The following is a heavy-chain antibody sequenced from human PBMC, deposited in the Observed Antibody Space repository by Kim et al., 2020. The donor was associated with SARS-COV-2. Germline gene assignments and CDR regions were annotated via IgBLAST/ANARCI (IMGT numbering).Heavy chain of an antibody. CDR2: IKSKTDGGTA. CDR1: GIPFSNAW. J-gene: IGHJ4*02. CDR3: TTVSMC. V-gene: IGHV3-15*01. D-gene: IGHD3-10*02. Sequence: GGSLRLSCAVSGIPFSNAWFNWVRQSPGKGLEWVGRIKSKTDGGTADLAAPVKGRFAISRDDSKNTLSLLMNNVETDDSAVYYCTTVSMCWGQGNLVTVS.